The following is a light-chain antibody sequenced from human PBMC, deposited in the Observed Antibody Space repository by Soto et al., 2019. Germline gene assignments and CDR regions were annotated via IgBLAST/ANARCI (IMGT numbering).Light chain of an antibody. CDR2: HVT. Sequence: QSALTQPASVSGSPGQSITISCAGSSSDVGGYNYVSWYQQHPGRAPRLMIYHVTNRPSGVSDRFSASKSGNTASLTISGLQAEDEADYYCSSYRSSNTFVFGTGTKLTV. CDR3: SSYRSSNTFV. CDR1: SSDVGGYNY. V-gene: IGLV2-14*03. J-gene: IGLJ1*01.